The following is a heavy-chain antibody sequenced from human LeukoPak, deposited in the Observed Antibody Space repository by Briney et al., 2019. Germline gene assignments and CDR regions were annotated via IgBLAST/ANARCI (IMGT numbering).Heavy chain of an antibody. Sequence: PGGSLRLSCAASGFTFSSYDMHWVRQATGKGLEWDSAIGTAGDTDYPGSVKGRFTISRENAKNSLYLQMSSLRAGDTAVYYCAKDSSRGYSYGYSDYWGQGTLVTVSS. J-gene: IGHJ4*02. D-gene: IGHD5-18*01. CDR1: GFTFSSYD. CDR3: AKDSSRGYSYGYSDY. CDR2: IGTAGDT. V-gene: IGHV3-13*01.